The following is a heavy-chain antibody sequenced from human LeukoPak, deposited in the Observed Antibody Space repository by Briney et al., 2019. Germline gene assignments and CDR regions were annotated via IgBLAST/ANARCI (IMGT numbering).Heavy chain of an antibody. CDR3: ARPYDSGWTGFEY. Sequence: GESLKISCKGSGYSFPSYWTAWVRQMPGKGLEWMGIIYPGDSDTRYSPPFQGQVTISADKSISTAYLQWSSLKASDTAMYYCARPYDSGWTGFEYWGQGTLVTVSS. J-gene: IGHJ4*02. CDR1: GYSFPSYW. CDR2: IYPGDSDT. D-gene: IGHD6-19*01. V-gene: IGHV5-51*01.